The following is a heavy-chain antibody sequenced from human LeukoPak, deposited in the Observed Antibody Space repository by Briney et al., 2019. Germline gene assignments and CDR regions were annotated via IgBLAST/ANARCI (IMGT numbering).Heavy chain of an antibody. Sequence: GGSLRLSCAASGFTFSSYSMNWVRQAPGKGLEWVSSISSSSSYIYYADSVKGRFTISRDNAKNSLYLQMNSLRAEDTAVYYCAREALIAAVDFDYWGQGTLVTVSS. V-gene: IGHV3-21*01. CDR3: AREALIAAVDFDY. CDR2: ISSSSSYI. D-gene: IGHD6-13*01. CDR1: GFTFSSYS. J-gene: IGHJ4*02.